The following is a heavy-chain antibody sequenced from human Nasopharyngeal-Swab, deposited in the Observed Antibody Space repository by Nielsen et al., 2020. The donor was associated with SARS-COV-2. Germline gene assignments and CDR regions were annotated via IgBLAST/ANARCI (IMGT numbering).Heavy chain of an antibody. Sequence: GESLKISCAASGFTFSNYAMTWVRQAPGKGLEWVSAISGSGGSTYYADSVKGRFTISRDNAKNTLYLQMNSLRAEDTAVYYCANAFDIWGQGTMVTVSS. CDR1: GFTFSNYA. CDR3: ANAFDI. V-gene: IGHV3-23*01. J-gene: IGHJ3*02. CDR2: ISGSGGST.